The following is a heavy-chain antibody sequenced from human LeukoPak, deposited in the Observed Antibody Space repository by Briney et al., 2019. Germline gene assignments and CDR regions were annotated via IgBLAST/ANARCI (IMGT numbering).Heavy chain of an antibody. CDR1: SGSISSYY. D-gene: IGHD1-14*01. V-gene: IGHV4-59*12. Sequence: PSETLSLTCTVSSGSISSYYWSWIRQPPGKALEYIGYIYYSGSTNYNPSLKSRVTISIDTSKNQFSLKLSSVTAADTAVYYCARSFRNQGVYYYYYYYMDVWGKGTTVTVSS. CDR3: ARSFRNQGVYYYYYYYMDV. CDR2: IYYSGST. J-gene: IGHJ6*03.